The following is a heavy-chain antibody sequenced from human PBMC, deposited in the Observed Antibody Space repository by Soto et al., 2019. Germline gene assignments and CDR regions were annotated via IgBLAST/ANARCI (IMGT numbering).Heavy chain of an antibody. CDR1: GGSISSGDYY. CDR3: ARAWQPTVNWFDP. J-gene: IGHJ5*02. V-gene: IGHV4-30-4*01. D-gene: IGHD4-17*01. Sequence: QVQLQESGPGLVKPSQTLSLTCTVSGGSISSGDYYWSWIRQPPGKGLEWIGYIYYSGSTYYNPSLKSRVTISVETSKNQFSLKLSSVTAADTAVYYCARAWQPTVNWFDPWGQGTLVTVSS. CDR2: IYYSGST.